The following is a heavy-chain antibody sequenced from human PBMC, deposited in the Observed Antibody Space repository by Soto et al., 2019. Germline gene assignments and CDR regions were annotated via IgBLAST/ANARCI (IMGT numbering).Heavy chain of an antibody. CDR2: IHSSGTT. Sequence: ETLSLSCPVSSASINSFYWAWMRQPSGKGLEWIGRIHSSGTTNYNPSLSSRVTMSVDPSKNQFSLRLTSVTAADTAVYYCARDRIIGTSYSDYWGQGIPVTVSS. J-gene: IGHJ4*02. CDR1: SASINSFY. V-gene: IGHV4-4*07. CDR3: ARDRIIGTSYSDY. D-gene: IGHD1-7*01.